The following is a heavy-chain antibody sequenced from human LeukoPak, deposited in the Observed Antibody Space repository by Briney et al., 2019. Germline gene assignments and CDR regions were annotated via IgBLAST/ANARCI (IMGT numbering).Heavy chain of an antibody. D-gene: IGHD3-10*01. CDR2: MNPNSGNT. CDR1: GYTFTSYD. CDR3: ARARRRWGSYYRGFDY. V-gene: IGHV1-8*01. Sequence: ASVKVSCKASGYTFTSYDINWVRQATGQGLEWMGWMNPNSGNTGYAQKFQGRVTMTRNTSINTAYMELSSLRSEDTAVYYCARARRRWGSYYRGFDYWGQGTLVTVSS. J-gene: IGHJ4*02.